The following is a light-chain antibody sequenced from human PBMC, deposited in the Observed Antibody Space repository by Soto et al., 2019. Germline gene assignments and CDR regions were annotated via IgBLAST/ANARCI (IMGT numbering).Light chain of an antibody. CDR1: QAISPW. Sequence: DIQMTQSPSTLSASVGDRVTITCRASQAISPWLAWYQQKPGMAPKLLIYKASTLETGVPSRFSGGGSGTKFTLTIGGLQLDDFATYYCQENNSYVTCGQGTKVDIK. V-gene: IGKV1-5*03. CDR3: QENNSYVT. J-gene: IGKJ1*01. CDR2: KAS.